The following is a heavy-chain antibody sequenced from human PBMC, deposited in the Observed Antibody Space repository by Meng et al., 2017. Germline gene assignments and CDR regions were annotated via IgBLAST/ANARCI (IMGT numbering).Heavy chain of an antibody. CDR2: IIPIFGTA. CDR3: ASHDDILTGGDAFDI. Sequence: SVKVSCKASGGTFSSYAISWVRQAPGQGLEWMGGIIPIFGTANYAQKFQGRVTITTDESTSTAYVELSSLRSEDTAVYYCASHDDILTGGDAFDIWGQGTMVTVSS. CDR1: GGTFSSYA. D-gene: IGHD3-9*01. V-gene: IGHV1-69*05. J-gene: IGHJ3*02.